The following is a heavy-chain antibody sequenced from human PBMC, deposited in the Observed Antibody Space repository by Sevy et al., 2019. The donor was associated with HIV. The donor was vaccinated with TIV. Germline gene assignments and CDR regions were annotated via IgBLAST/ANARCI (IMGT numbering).Heavy chain of an antibody. CDR1: GFTFSSYA. D-gene: IGHD6-19*01. Sequence: GGSLRLSCAASGFTFSSYAMSWVRQAPRKGLEWVSAISGSGGSTYYADSVKGRFTISRDNSKNTLYLQMNSLRAEDTAVYYCAKVPLEGIAVAGTVFDYWGQGTLVTVSS. J-gene: IGHJ4*02. CDR3: AKVPLEGIAVAGTVFDY. CDR2: ISGSGGST. V-gene: IGHV3-23*01.